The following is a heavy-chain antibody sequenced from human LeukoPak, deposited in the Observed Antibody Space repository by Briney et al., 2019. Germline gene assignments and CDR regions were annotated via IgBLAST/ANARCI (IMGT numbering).Heavy chain of an antibody. V-gene: IGHV1-18*01. D-gene: IGHD3-22*01. Sequence: ASVNVSCTASGYTFTSYGISWVRQAPGQGLEWMGWISAYNGNTNYAQKLQGRVTMTTDTSTSTAYMELRSLRSDDTAVYYCATRLYYYDSSGYHEFDYWGQGTLVTVSS. J-gene: IGHJ4*02. CDR1: GYTFTSYG. CDR3: ATRLYYYDSSGYHEFDY. CDR2: ISAYNGNT.